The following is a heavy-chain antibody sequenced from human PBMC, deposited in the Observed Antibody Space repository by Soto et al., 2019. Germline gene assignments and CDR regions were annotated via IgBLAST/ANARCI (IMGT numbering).Heavy chain of an antibody. D-gene: IGHD6-19*01. CDR1: GFTFGDYA. V-gene: IGHV3-49*03. Sequence: GGSLRLSCTASGFTFGDYAMSWFRQAPGKGLEWVGFIRSKAYGGTTEYAASVKGRFTISRDDSKSIAYLQMNCLKTEDTAVYYCTRDKSVAGIRTDAFDIWGQGTMVTVSS. CDR2: IRSKAYGGTT. CDR3: TRDKSVAGIRTDAFDI. J-gene: IGHJ3*02.